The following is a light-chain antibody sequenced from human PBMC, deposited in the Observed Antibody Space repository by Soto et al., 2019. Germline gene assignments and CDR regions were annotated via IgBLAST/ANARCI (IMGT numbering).Light chain of an antibody. CDR2: AAS. J-gene: IGKJ2*01. CDR1: QSVGVN. Sequence: VMTQSPATLSVSPGESATLSCRASQSVGVNLVWYQQRPGQPPSLVIYAASTRTTGVPARFSGSGSGTEFTLTISSLQSEDFAVYYCQQHTIRPTFGQGTKLEIK. CDR3: QQHTIRPT. V-gene: IGKV3-15*01.